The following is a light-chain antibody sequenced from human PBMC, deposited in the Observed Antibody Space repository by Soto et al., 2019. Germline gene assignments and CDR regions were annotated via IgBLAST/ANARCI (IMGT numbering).Light chain of an antibody. Sequence: DIVMTQSPDSLAVSLGEGATINCKAGQSVLSTSNNKNYLAWYQQKPGQPPKLLIYWASTRKSGVPDRFSGSGSWTDFTLTISSLQAEDVAVYYCQQYYSTLYTFGQGTTLEIK. J-gene: IGKJ2*01. V-gene: IGKV4-1*01. CDR1: QSVLSTSNNKNY. CDR2: WAS. CDR3: QQYYSTLYT.